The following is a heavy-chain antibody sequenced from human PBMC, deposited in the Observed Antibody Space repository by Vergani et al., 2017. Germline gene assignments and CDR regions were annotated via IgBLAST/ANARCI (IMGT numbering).Heavy chain of an antibody. J-gene: IGHJ5*02. Sequence: QVQLQQWGAGLLKPSETLSLTCAVYGGSFSGYYWSWIRQPPGKGLEWIGEINHSGSTNYNPSLKSRVTISVDTSKNQFSLKLSSVTAADTAVYYCARKGDQPTTVVPPGWFDPWGQGTLVTVSS. CDR2: INHSGST. CDR3: ARKGDQPTTVVPPGWFDP. CDR1: GGSFSGYY. D-gene: IGHD4-23*01. V-gene: IGHV4-34*01.